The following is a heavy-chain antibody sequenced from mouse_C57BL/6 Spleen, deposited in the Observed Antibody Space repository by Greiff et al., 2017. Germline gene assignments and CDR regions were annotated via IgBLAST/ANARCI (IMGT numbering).Heavy chain of an antibody. J-gene: IGHJ4*01. CDR3: ARPSNYAYYYAMDY. CDR1: GFTFSSYT. CDR2: ISGGGGNT. V-gene: IGHV5-9*01. Sequence: EVQVVESGGGLVKPGGSLKLSCAASGFTFSSYTMSWVRQTPEKRLEWVATISGGGGNTYYPDSVKGRFTISRDNAKNTLYLQMSSLRSEDTALYYCARPSNYAYYYAMDYWGQGTSVTVSS. D-gene: IGHD2-1*01.